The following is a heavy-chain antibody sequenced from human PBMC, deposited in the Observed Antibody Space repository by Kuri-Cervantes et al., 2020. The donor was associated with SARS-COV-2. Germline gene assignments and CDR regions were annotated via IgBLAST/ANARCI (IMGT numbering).Heavy chain of an antibody. CDR2: ISYDGSNK. D-gene: IGHD5-12*01. J-gene: IGHJ6*02. CDR3: ARDDGATIWYYYGMDV. V-gene: IGHV3-30-3*01. Sequence: GESLKISCAASGFTFSSYAMHWVRQAPGKGLEWVAVISYDGSNKYYADSVKGRFTISRDNSKNTLYLQMNSLRAEDTAVYYCARDDGATIWYYYGMDVWGQGTTVTVSS. CDR1: GFTFSSYA.